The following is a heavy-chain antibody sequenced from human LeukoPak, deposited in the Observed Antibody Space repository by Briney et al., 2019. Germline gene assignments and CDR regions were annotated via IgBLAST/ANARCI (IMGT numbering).Heavy chain of an antibody. V-gene: IGHV4-34*01. CDR2: INHSGST. D-gene: IGHD3-9*01. CDR3: ASSLTGYYTHFDY. J-gene: IGHJ4*02. CDR1: VGSFSGYY. Sequence: SETLSLTCAVYVGSFSGYYWSWIRQPPGKGLEWIGQINHSGSTNYNPSLKSRATISVDTSKNQFSLKLSSVTAADTAVYYCASSLTGYYTHFDYWGQGTLVTVSS.